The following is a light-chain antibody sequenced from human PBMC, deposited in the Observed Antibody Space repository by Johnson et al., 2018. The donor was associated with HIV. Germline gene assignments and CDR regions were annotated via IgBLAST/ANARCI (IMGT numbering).Light chain of an antibody. CDR2: DNN. Sequence: QPVLTQPPSVSAAAGQKVTISCSGSSSNIGNNYVAWYQQVPGTAPKLLIYDNNKRPSGIPDRFSGSKSGTSATLGITGLQTGDEADYYCGTWDSSLSAYVFGTGTKVTVL. J-gene: IGLJ1*01. CDR1: SSNIGNNY. V-gene: IGLV1-51*01. CDR3: GTWDSSLSAYV.